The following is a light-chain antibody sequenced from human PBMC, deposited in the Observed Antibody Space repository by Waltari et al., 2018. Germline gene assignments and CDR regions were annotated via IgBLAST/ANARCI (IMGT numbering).Light chain of an antibody. J-gene: IGKJ2*01. CDR2: DAS. V-gene: IGKV1D-12*01. Sequence: DIQMTQSPSSVSASIGDRVTITCRASQDIDTYFAWYQQKPGKAPRLLIYDASSLQSGVPSRFSGSGSGTDFSLTIDTLQPEDFAAYFCQQSKTFPYTFGQGTKLEIK. CDR3: QQSKTFPYT. CDR1: QDIDTY.